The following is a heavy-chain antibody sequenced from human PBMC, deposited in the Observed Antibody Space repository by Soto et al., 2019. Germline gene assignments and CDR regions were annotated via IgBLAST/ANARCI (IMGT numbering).Heavy chain of an antibody. Sequence: QLQLQESGPGLVKPSETLSLTCTVSGGSISSRSYYWGWIRQPPGKGLEWIGSICYSGSTYYNPSLKSLVTISGDTSKNQLSLKLSSVTAADTAVYYCARPMVYVAILATDYDYGMDVWGQGTTVTVSS. CDR2: ICYSGST. J-gene: IGHJ6*02. V-gene: IGHV4-39*01. CDR3: ARPMVYVAILATDYDYGMDV. D-gene: IGHD5-12*01. CDR1: GGSISSRSYY.